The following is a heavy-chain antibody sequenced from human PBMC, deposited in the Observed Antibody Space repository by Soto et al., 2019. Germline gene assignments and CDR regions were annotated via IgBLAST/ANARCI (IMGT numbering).Heavy chain of an antibody. CDR2: ISGSGATT. D-gene: IGHD4-4*01. CDR3: ASGTNTVTPEWFDP. V-gene: IGHV3-23*01. J-gene: IGHJ5*02. CDR1: GLTFSNYG. Sequence: GGSLRLSCAASGLTFSNYGMSWGRQAPGKGLEWVSSISGSGATTYHADSVKGRFTISRDNSKNTLYLQMNSLRAEDTAVYFCASGTNTVTPEWFDPWGQATLVTVSS.